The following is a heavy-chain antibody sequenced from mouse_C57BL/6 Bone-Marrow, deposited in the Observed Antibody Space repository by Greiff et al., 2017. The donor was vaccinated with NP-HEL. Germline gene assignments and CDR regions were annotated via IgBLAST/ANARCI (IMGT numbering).Heavy chain of an antibody. CDR2: IDPSDSYT. CDR1: GYTFTSYW. V-gene: IGHV1-50*01. J-gene: IGHJ2*01. CDR3: ARKGITTVDY. D-gene: IGHD1-1*01. Sequence: QVQLKQPGAELVKPGASVKLSCKASGYTFTSYWMQWVKQRPGQGLEWIGEIDPSDSYTNYNQKFKGKATLTIDTSSSTAYMQLSSLTSEDSAVYYCARKGITTVDYWGQGTTLTVSS.